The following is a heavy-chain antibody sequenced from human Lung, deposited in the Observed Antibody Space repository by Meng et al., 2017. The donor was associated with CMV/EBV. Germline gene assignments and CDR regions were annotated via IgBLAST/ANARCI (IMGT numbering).Heavy chain of an antibody. CDR3: VTETGYNYDN. Sequence: QLPLQESGPGQVPPSETLSLTCSVSGGSISSSSYYWGWIRQSPGKGLEWIGSIYFSGNTYYNPSLKSRVTMSVGTAQNKFSLTLRSVTAADTAVYYCVTETGYNYDNWGQGALVTVSS. D-gene: IGHD5-24*01. CDR2: IYFSGNT. J-gene: IGHJ4*02. V-gene: IGHV4-39*07. CDR1: GGSISSSSYY.